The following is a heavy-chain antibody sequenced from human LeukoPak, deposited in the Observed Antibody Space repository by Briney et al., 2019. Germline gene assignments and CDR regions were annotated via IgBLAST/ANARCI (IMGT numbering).Heavy chain of an antibody. CDR1: GGSISTYH. V-gene: IGHV4-59*12. CDR2: IFYSGST. D-gene: IGHD6-13*01. CDR3: ARKPAAQLYYYYMDV. Sequence: SSETLSLTCTVSGGSISTYHWSWIRQPPGKGLEWIGYIFYSGSTTYNPSLLSRVSMSLDTSKKQFSLKLSSVTAADTAVYYCARKPAAQLYYYYMDVWGKGTTVTVSS. J-gene: IGHJ6*03.